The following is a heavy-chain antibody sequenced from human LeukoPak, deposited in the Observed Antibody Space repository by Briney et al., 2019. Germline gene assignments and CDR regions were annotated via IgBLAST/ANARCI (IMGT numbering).Heavy chain of an antibody. V-gene: IGHV4-34*01. Sequence: PSETLSLTCTVSGGSISSYYWSWIRQPAGKGLEWIGEINHSGSTNYNPSLKSRVTISVDTSKNQFSLKLSSVTAADTAVYYCARHRSDSGYGGVAGYYYYMDVWGKGTTVTVSS. CDR2: INHSGST. CDR1: GGSISSYY. D-gene: IGHD5-12*01. J-gene: IGHJ6*03. CDR3: ARHRSDSGYGGVAGYYYYMDV.